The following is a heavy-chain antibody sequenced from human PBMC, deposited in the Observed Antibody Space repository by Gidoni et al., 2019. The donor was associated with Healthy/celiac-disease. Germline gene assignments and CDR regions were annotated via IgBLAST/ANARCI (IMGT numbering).Heavy chain of an antibody. J-gene: IGHJ3*02. CDR3: ARLRYCSGGSCWPFDI. Sequence: EVQLVQSGAEVKKPGESLKISCKGSGYSFTSYWIGWVRQMPGKGLEWIGIIYPGDSDTRYSPSFQGQVTISADKSISTAYLQWSSLKASDTAMYYCARLRYCSGGSCWPFDIWGQGTMVTVSS. CDR1: GYSFTSYW. CDR2: IYPGDSDT. V-gene: IGHV5-51*01. D-gene: IGHD2-15*01.